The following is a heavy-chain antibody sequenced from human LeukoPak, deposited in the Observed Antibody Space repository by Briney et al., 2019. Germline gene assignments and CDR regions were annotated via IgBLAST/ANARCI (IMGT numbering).Heavy chain of an antibody. CDR2: IRSKANSYAT. J-gene: IGHJ3*02. CDR1: RFTFSGSA. Sequence: GGSLRLSCAASRFTFSGSAMHWVRQASGKGLEWVGRIRSKANSYATAYAASVKGRLTISRDDSKNTAYLQMNSLKTEDTAVYYCTGMWIQLWLSSEAFDIWGQGTMVTVSS. CDR3: TGMWIQLWLSSEAFDI. D-gene: IGHD5-18*01. V-gene: IGHV3-73*01.